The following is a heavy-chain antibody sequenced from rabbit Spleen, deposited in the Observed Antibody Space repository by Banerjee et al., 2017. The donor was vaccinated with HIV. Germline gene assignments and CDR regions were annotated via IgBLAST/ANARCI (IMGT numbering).Heavy chain of an antibody. Sequence: QSLEESGGGLVKSGGTLTLTCTASGFSFSSSYWMCWVRQAPGKGLEWIGCIYAGSSGTTYYASWAKGRFTISKTSSTTVTLQMTSLTAADTATYFCARGSGDVGYGYLIWGPGTLVTVS. J-gene: IGHJ2*01. CDR1: GFSFSSSYW. CDR3: ARGSGDVGYGYLI. D-gene: IGHD6-1*01. CDR2: IYAGSSGTT. V-gene: IGHV1S40*01.